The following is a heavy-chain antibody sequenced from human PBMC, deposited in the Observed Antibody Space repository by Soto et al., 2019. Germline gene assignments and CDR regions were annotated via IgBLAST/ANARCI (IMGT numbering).Heavy chain of an antibody. J-gene: IGHJ6*02. Sequence: QVQLVQSGAEVKKPGASVKVSCKASGYTFTSYGISWVRQAPGQGLEWMGWISAYNGNTNYAQKLQGRVTMTTDTSTSTAYMELRSLRAAATAVYYWEMAAPTYCSSTSYYSCYYYGMDVWGQGTTVTVSS. D-gene: IGHD2-2*01. CDR1: GYTFTSYG. CDR2: ISAYNGNT. V-gene: IGHV1-18*04. CDR3: EMAAPTYCSSTSYYSCYYYGMDV.